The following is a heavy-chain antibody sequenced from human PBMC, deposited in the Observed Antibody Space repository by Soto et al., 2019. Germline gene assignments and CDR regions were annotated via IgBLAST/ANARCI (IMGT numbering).Heavy chain of an antibody. D-gene: IGHD3-22*01. CDR2: IYPADSET. CDR1: GYSFFSHW. Sequence: GESLKISCKGSGYSFFSHWIGWVRQMPGKGLEWVGVIYPADSETRYSPSFQGQVTISVDKSINTAYLQWSSLKASDTAMYYCARRPWLSGYYDYWGQGTLVTVSS. J-gene: IGHJ4*02. V-gene: IGHV5-51*01. CDR3: ARRPWLSGYYDY.